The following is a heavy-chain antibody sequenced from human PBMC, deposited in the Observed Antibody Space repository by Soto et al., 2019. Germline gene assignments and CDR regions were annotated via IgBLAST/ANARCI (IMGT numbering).Heavy chain of an antibody. CDR3: ARRTATGKNFDY. J-gene: IGHJ4*02. V-gene: IGHV3-11*01. CDR1: GFTFSDFS. Sequence: QVQLVESGGGLVKPGGSLRLSCVASGFTFSDFSMSWIRQAPGKGLEWVSYISPSGSTIYYADSVKGRFTISRDNTQNSLYLQMNSLRAEDTAVYYCARRTATGKNFDYWAQGTLVTVSS. CDR2: ISPSGSTI. D-gene: IGHD6-13*01.